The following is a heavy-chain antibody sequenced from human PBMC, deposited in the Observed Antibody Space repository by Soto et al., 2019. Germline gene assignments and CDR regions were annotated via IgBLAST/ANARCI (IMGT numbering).Heavy chain of an antibody. CDR2: IWYDGSNK. D-gene: IGHD6-6*01. Sequence: QVQLVESGGGVVQPGRSLRLSCAASGFTFSSYGMHWVRQAPGKGLEWVAVIWYDGSNKYYADSVKGRFTISRDNSKNTLYLQMNSLRAEDTAVYYCARDSEYSSPLDYWGQGTLVTVSS. V-gene: IGHV3-33*01. J-gene: IGHJ4*02. CDR1: GFTFSSYG. CDR3: ARDSEYSSPLDY.